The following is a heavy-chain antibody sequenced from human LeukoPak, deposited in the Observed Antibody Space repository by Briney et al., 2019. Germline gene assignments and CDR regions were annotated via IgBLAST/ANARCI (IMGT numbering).Heavy chain of an antibody. CDR1: GFTFSSYS. CDR3: ASGTAVAGRSAAFDY. J-gene: IGHJ4*02. Sequence: PGGSLRFSCAASGFTFSSYSMNWVRQAPGKGLEWVSSISSGSTYMYYADSVKGRFTISRDNSKNTLYLQMNSLRAEDTAVYYCASGTAVAGRSAAFDYWGQGTLVTVSS. CDR2: ISSGSTYM. D-gene: IGHD6-19*01. V-gene: IGHV3-21*04.